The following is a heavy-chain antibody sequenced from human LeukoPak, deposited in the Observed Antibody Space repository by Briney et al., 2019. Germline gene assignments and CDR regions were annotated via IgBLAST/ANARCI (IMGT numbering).Heavy chain of an antibody. CDR3: ARGLHYNILTGGMDV. D-gene: IGHD3-9*01. CDR2: MSHTGAT. J-gene: IGHJ6*02. V-gene: IGHV4-34*01. CDR1: GGSFSGYY. Sequence: PSETLSLTCAVFGGSFSGYYWSWIRQSPEKGLEWIGEMSHTGATNYNPSLKSRVTVLVDTSKKQFSLNLRSVTAADTAVYYCARGLHYNILTGGMDVWGQGTTVIVSS.